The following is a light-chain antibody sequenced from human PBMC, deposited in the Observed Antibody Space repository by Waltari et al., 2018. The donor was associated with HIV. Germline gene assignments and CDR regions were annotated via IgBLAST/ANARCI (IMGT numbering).Light chain of an antibody. CDR1: RTVLYNRNY. J-gene: IGKJ4*01. Sequence: DIVMTQSPDSLAVSLGARATVTCTSSRTVLYNRNYLAWSQTKPGQAPRVLIYWASTREFVVPDRFSGSGSGTDFSLTISRVQADDVAIYYCQQYYTLRSTFGGGTKIEI. V-gene: IGKV4-1*01. CDR3: QQYYTLRST. CDR2: WAS.